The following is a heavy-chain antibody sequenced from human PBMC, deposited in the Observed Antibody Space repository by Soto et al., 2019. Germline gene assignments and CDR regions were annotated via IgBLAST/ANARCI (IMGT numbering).Heavy chain of an antibody. CDR2: ISYDGSNK. CDR1: GFTFSSYG. CDR3: AKGRTGTTNLYYYYYGMDV. Sequence: PGGSLRLSCAASGFTFSSYGMHWVRQAPGKGLEWVAVISYDGSNKYYADSVKGRFTISRDNSKNTLYLQMNSLRAEDTAVYYCAKGRTGTTNLYYYYYGMDVWGQGTTVTVSS. V-gene: IGHV3-30*18. J-gene: IGHJ6*02. D-gene: IGHD1-7*01.